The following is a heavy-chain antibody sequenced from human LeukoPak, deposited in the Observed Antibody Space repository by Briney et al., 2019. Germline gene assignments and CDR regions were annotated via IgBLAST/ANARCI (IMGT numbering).Heavy chain of an antibody. J-gene: IGHJ4*02. CDR2: FDPEDGET. CDR1: GYTLAELS. Sequence: ASVKVSYKVSGYTLAELSMHWVRQAPGKGLEWMGGFDPEDGETIYAQKFQGRVTMTEDTSTDTAYMELSSLRSEDTAVYYCATAPLAAAGRFDYWGQGTLVTVSS. D-gene: IGHD6-13*01. V-gene: IGHV1-24*01. CDR3: ATAPLAAAGRFDY.